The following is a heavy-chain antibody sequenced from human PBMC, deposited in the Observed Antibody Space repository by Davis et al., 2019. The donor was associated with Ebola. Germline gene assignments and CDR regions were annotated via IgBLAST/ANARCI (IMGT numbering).Heavy chain of an antibody. V-gene: IGHV1-3*01. CDR3: ARSRGSSDIVVVPAAFDY. Sequence: ASVKVSCKASGFTLTNYAIHWVRQAPGQRLEWMGWINAGNGNTKYSQKFQGRVTMTTDTSTTTAYMELRSLTSDDTAVYYCARSRGSSDIVVVPAAFDYWGQGTLVTVSS. D-gene: IGHD2-2*01. CDR1: GFTLTNYA. J-gene: IGHJ4*02. CDR2: INAGNGNT.